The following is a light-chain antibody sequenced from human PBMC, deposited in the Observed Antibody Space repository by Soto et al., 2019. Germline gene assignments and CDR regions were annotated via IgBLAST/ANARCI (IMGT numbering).Light chain of an antibody. CDR2: GIS. Sequence: MVNTRGPPIMNVSPGESATLSCRASQSFNSNYLAWYQQHPGQPPRLLIYGISTRATGIPARFSGSGSGTEFSLTISSLQSEDFAVYYCQQYNNWPFTFGQGIRLEIK. CDR3: QQYNNWPFT. V-gene: IGKV3-15*01. CDR1: QSFNSN. J-gene: IGKJ5*01.